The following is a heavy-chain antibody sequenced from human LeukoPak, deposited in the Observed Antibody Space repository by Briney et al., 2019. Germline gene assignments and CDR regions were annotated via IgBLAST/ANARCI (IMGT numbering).Heavy chain of an antibody. J-gene: IGHJ4*02. D-gene: IGHD3-10*01. CDR3: ARGRKPNYYGSGSYGY. Sequence: SETLSLTCAVYGGSFSGDYWSWIREPPGKGLEWIGEIYHSGSTNYNPSLKSRVTISVDTSKNQFSLKLSSVTAADTAVYYCARGRKPNYYGSGSYGYWGQGTLVTVSS. CDR1: GGSFSGDY. CDR2: IYHSGST. V-gene: IGHV4-34*01.